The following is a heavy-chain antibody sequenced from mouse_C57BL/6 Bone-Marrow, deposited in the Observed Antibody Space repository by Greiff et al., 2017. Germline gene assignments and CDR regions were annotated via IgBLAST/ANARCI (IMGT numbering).Heavy chain of an antibody. D-gene: IGHD2-3*01. J-gene: IGHJ1*03. V-gene: IGHV6-6*01. CDR3: TRPWLLGTDWYFDV. CDR1: GFTFSDAW. Sequence: EVMLVESGGGLVQPGGSMKLSCAASGFTFSDAWMDWVRQSPEKGLEWVAEIRNKANNHATYYAESVKGRFTISRDDSKSSVYLQMISLRAEDTGIYYCTRPWLLGTDWYFDVWGTGTSVTVSS. CDR2: IRNKANNHAT.